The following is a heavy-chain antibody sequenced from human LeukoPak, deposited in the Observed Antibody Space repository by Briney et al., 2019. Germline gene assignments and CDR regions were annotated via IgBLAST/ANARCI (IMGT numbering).Heavy chain of an antibody. D-gene: IGHD2-21*02. J-gene: IGHJ4*02. CDR3: AKGSADDCPYFDY. CDR1: GFTFSTYA. V-gene: IGHV3-23*01. Sequence: GGSLRLSCAASGFTFSTYAMSWVRQAPGKGLDWVSFIRGSGVNIYYADTVKGRFSISRDNSKNTLYLQMYRLRAEDTPVYNCAKGSADDCPYFDYGGRGTLATV. CDR2: IRGSGVNI.